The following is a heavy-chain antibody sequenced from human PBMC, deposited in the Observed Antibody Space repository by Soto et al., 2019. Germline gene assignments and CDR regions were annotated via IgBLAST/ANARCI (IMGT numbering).Heavy chain of an antibody. Sequence: NPSETLSLTCTVSGGSISSNIYYWGWIRQPPGKGLEWIGEIYHSGSTNYNPSLKSRVTISVDKSKNQFSLKLSSVTAADTAVYYCGRQGIGVLHGLVDGWGQGTTVTVSS. CDR3: GRQGIGVLHGLVDG. CDR1: GGSISSNIYY. J-gene: IGHJ6*02. V-gene: IGHV4-61*05. D-gene: IGHD3-10*01. CDR2: IYHSGST.